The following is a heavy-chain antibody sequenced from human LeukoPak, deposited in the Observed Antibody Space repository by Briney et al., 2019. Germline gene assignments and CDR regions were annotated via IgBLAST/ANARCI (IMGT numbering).Heavy chain of an antibody. CDR3: ARGGGTLGDYYACDF. CDR2: FIPIFGTA. CDR1: GATFTSYA. Sequence: SGKLSCKASGATFTSYAISWVRQAPGQGLELMGGFIPIFGTANYAQKFQGRVTITADESTSTAYMELSSLRSEDTAVYYCARGGGTLGDYYACDFWGQGKMVTVSS. D-gene: IGHD4-17*01. V-gene: IGHV1-69*13. J-gene: IGHJ3*01.